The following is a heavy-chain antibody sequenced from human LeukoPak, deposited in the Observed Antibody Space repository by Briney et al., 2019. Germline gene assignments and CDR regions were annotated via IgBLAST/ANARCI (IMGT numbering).Heavy chain of an antibody. CDR2: INHSGST. J-gene: IGHJ4*02. CDR3: AREGGSYDSSGYYSLHYYFDY. V-gene: IGHV4-34*01. D-gene: IGHD3-22*01. Sequence: SETLSLTCAVYGGSFSGYYWSWIRQPPGKGLEWIGEINHSGSTNYNPSLKSRVTISVDTSKNQFSLKLSSVTAADTAVYYCAREGGSYDSSGYYSLHYYFDYWGQGTLVTVSS. CDR1: GGSFSGYY.